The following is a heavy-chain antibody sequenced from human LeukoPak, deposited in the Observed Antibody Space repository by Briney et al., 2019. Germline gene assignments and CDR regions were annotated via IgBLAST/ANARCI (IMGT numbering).Heavy chain of an antibody. CDR3: ARALYGDYYYGMDV. J-gene: IGHJ6*02. D-gene: IGHD4-17*01. CDR1: GFRFSSYA. Sequence: GGSLRLSCAASGFRFSSYAMSWVRQAPGKGLEWVSAISGSGVSTYYADSVKGRFTVSRDNSKNTLYLQMNSLRAEDTAVYYCARALYGDYYYGMDVWGQGTTVTVSS. CDR2: ISGSGVST. V-gene: IGHV3-23*01.